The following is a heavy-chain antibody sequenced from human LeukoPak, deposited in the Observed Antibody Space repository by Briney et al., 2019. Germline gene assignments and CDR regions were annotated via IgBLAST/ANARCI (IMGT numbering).Heavy chain of an antibody. V-gene: IGHV4-4*07. CDR1: GGPISSYY. CDR3: ARDSSFGVVIAGWFDP. J-gene: IGHJ5*02. Sequence: SETLSLTCTVSGGPISSYYWSWIRQPAGKGLEWIGRIYTSGSTNYNPSLKSRVTMSVDTSKNQFSLKLSSVTAADTAVYYCARDSSFGVVIAGWFDPWGQGTLVTVSS. CDR2: IYTSGST. D-gene: IGHD3-3*01.